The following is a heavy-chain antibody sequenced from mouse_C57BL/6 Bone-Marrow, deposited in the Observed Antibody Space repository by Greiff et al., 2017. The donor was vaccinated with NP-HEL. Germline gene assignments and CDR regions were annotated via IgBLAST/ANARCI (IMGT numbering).Heavy chain of an antibody. Sequence: EVKLQESGPGLVKPSQSLSLTCSVTGYSITSGYYWNWIRQFPGNKLEWMGYISYDGSNNYNPSLKNRISITRDTSKNQFFLKLNSVTTEDTATYYCARDRYFYYYAMDYWGQGTSVTVSS. CDR3: ARDRYFYYYAMDY. CDR1: GYSITSGYY. D-gene: IGHD1-1*01. J-gene: IGHJ4*01. CDR2: ISYDGSN. V-gene: IGHV3-6*01.